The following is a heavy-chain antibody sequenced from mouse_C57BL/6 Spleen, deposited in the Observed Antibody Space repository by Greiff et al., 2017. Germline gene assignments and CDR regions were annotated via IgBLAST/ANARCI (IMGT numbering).Heavy chain of an antibody. CDR3: ARRGVVATGDY. V-gene: IGHV1-50*01. Sequence: QVQLQQPGAELVKPGASVKLSCKASGYTFTSYWMQWVKQRPGQGLEWIGEIDPSDSYTNYNQKFKGKATLTVDTSSSTAYMQLSSLTSEDSAVYYCARRGVVATGDYWGQGTTLTVSS. J-gene: IGHJ2*01. CDR2: IDPSDSYT. CDR1: GYTFTSYW. D-gene: IGHD1-1*01.